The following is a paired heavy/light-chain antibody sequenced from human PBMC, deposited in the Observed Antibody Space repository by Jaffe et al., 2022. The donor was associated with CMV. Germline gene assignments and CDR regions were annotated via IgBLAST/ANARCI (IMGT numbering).Heavy chain of an antibody. CDR2: IYYSGST. V-gene: IGHV4-59*01. Sequence: QVQLQESGPGLVKPSETLSLTCTVSGGSISSYYWSWIRQPPGKGLEWIGYIYYSGSTNYNPSLKSRVTISVDTSKNQFSLKLSSVTAADTAVYYCARGVVVVPAAMWGYYYYYYMDVWGKGTTVTVSS. J-gene: IGHJ6*03. CDR3: ARGVVVVPAAMWGYYYYYYMDV. D-gene: IGHD2-2*01. CDR1: GGSISSYY.
Light chain of an antibody. CDR3: QQYNSYPIT. CDR1: QGISNY. V-gene: IGKV1-16*02. J-gene: IGKJ4*01. Sequence: DIQMTQSPSSLSASVGDRVTITCRASQGISNYLAWFQQKPGKAPKSLIYAASSLQSGVPSKFSGSGSGTDFTLTISSLQPEDFATYYCQQYNSYPITFGGGTKVEIK. CDR2: AAS.